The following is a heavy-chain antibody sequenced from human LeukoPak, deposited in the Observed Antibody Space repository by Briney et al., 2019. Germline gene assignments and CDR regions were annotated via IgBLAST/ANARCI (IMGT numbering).Heavy chain of an antibody. CDR1: GGSISSSSYY. CDR2: IYYSGST. J-gene: IGHJ5*02. CDR3: VRTVIPGWFDP. Sequence: SETLSLTCTVSGGSISSSSYYWGWIRQPPGKGLEWIGNIYYSGSTYYNPSLKSRVTISVDTSKNQFSLKLSSVTAADTAVYYCVRTVIPGWFDPWGQGTLVTVSS. D-gene: IGHD4-17*01. V-gene: IGHV4-39*07.